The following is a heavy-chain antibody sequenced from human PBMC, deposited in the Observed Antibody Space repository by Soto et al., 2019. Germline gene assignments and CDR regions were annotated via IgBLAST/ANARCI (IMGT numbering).Heavy chain of an antibody. CDR2: ISSSSSTI. CDR3: ARLLYYGSGSLDY. V-gene: IGHV3-48*02. D-gene: IGHD3-10*01. J-gene: IGHJ4*02. CDR1: GFTFSSYS. Sequence: EVQLVESGGGLVQPGGSLRLSCAASGFTFSSYSMNWVRQAPGKGLEWVSYISSSSSTIYYADSVKGRFTISRDNAKNSLYLQMNILRDEDTAVYYCARLLYYGSGSLDYWGQGTLVTVSS.